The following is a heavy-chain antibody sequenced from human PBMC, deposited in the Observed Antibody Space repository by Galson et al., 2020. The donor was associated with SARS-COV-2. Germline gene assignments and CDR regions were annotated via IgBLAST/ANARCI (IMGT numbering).Heavy chain of an antibody. D-gene: IGHD3-10*01. CDR2: ISDSGDIT. J-gene: IGHJ5*02. Sequence: GESLKISCAASGFTFSNYAMNWVRQAPGHGLESVSAISDSGDITYYVDSVKGRFTISRDNSKNTLYLQMNSLRADDTAVYYCAKDKGYYYGSMTSHPCWFAPWGQGTLVTVSS. V-gene: IGHV3-23*01. CDR1: GFTFSNYA. CDR3: AKDKGYYYGSMTSHPCWFAP.